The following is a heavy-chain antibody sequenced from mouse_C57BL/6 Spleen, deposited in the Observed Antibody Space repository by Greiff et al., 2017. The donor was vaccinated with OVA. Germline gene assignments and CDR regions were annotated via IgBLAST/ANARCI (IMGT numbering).Heavy chain of an antibody. CDR1: GYTFTDYN. D-gene: IGHD2-5*01. CDR3: AREDYSNSFFAY. Sequence: VQLQQSGPELVKPGASVKIPCKASGYTFTDYNMDWVKQSHGKSLEWIGDINPNNGGTIYNQKFKGKATLTVDKSSSTAYMELRSLTSEDTAVYYCAREDYSNSFFAYWGQGTLVTVSA. V-gene: IGHV1-18*01. J-gene: IGHJ3*01. CDR2: INPNNGGT.